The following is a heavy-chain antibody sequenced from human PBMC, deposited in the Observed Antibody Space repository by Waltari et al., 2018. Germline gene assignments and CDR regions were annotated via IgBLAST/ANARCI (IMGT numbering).Heavy chain of an antibody. J-gene: IGHJ4*02. CDR3: ARSPDYGSGSGDDFDY. Sequence: QVQLVESGGGVVQPGRSLRLSCAASGFTFSSYAMHWVRQAPGKGLELVAVISYDGSNKYYADSVKGRFTISRDNSKNTLYLQMNSLRAEDTAVYYCARSPDYGSGSGDDFDYWGQGTLVTVSS. V-gene: IGHV3-30-3*01. CDR1: GFTFSSYA. D-gene: IGHD3-10*01. CDR2: ISYDGSNK.